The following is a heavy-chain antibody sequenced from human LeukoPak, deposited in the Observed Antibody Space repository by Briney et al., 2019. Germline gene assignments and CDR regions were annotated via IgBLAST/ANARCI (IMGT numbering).Heavy chain of an antibody. CDR1: GFTFSNYA. CDR2: ISGSGDNT. CDR3: AAISSYYYMDV. J-gene: IGHJ6*03. D-gene: IGHD2-21*01. Sequence: GGSLRLSCAASGFTFSNYAMSWVRQAPGKGLEWVSAISGSGDNTYYADSVKGRFTVSRDNSKNTLYVQMKSLRAEDTAVYYCAAISSYYYMDVWGKGTTVTISS. V-gene: IGHV3-23*01.